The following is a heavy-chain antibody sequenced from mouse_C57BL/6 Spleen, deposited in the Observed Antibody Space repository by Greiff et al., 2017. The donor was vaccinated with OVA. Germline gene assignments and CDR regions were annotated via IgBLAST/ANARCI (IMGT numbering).Heavy chain of an antibody. V-gene: IGHV1-52*01. Sequence: QVQLQQSGAELVRPGSSVKLSCKASGYTFTSYWMHWVKQRPIQGLEWIGNIDPSDSETHYNQKFKDKATLTVDKSSSTAYMQLSSLTSEDSAVYYCARLSDWMDYWGQGTSVTVSS. D-gene: IGHD2-4*01. CDR1: GYTFTSYW. J-gene: IGHJ4*01. CDR2: IDPSDSET. CDR3: ARLSDWMDY.